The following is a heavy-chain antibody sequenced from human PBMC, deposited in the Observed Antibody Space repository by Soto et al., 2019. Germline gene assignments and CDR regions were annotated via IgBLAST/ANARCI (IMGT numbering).Heavy chain of an antibody. CDR1: GFAFGDYA. D-gene: IGHD2-2*01. J-gene: IGHJ6*02. CDR2: IRSKAYGGTT. Sequence: PGGSLRLSCTAPGFAFGDYAMSWVRQAPGKGLEWVGFIRSKAYGGTTEYAASVKGRFTISRDDSKSIAYLQMNSLKTEDTAVYYCTSPRYCSSTSCYPNYYYYGMDVWGQGTTVTVSS. CDR3: TSPRYCSSTSCYPNYYYYGMDV. V-gene: IGHV3-49*04.